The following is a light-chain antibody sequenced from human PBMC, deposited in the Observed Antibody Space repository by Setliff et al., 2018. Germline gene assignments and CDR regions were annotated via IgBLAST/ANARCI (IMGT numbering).Light chain of an antibody. CDR1: SSNIGSNT. V-gene: IGLV1-44*01. Sequence: QSVLTQPPSAPGTPGQRVTISCSGSSSNIGSNTVNWYQQLPGTAPKLLIYRNNQRPSGVPDRFSGSKSGTSASLAISGLQSEDEADYYCAAWDDSLNVVVFGGGTQLTVL. J-gene: IGLJ2*01. CDR2: RNN. CDR3: AAWDDSLNVVV.